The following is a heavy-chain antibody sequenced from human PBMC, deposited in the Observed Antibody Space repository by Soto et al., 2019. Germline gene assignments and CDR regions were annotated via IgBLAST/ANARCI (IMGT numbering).Heavy chain of an antibody. Sequence: EVQLVESGGGLVKPGGSLRLSCVASGFTFNSYTMSWVRQVPGKGLEWVSSISSGSSLLFYADSVKGRFTISRDNAKNPLYLQMSSLRAGDTAVYYGAVDLRDREFGDLIPFDYGGQGTLVTVSS. CDR1: GFTFNSYT. J-gene: IGHJ4*02. D-gene: IGHD3-10*01. CDR2: ISSGSSLL. V-gene: IGHV3-21*01. CDR3: AVDLRDREFGDLIPFDY.